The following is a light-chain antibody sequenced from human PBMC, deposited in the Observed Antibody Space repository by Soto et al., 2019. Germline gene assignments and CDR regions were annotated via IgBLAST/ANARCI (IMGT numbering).Light chain of an antibody. CDR1: QSVTTGY. CDR2: GTS. V-gene: IGKV3-20*01. J-gene: IGKJ1*01. CDR3: PQFGDSLWT. Sequence: ENVLTQSPDTLSVYPGEGATLSCRASQSVTTGYLAWYQQKPGQAPRLLIYGTSSRATGVPDRFRASGSATDFTLTITRLEPEDFAVYYCPQFGDSLWTFGQGTRVEIK.